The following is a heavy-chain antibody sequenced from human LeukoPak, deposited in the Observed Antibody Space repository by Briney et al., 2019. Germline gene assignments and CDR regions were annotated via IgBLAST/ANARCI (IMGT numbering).Heavy chain of an antibody. CDR2: INPGGGST. CDR3: ARGGTYYYDSMAY. J-gene: IGHJ4*02. D-gene: IGHD3-22*01. CDR1: GYTFTGYY. Sequence: ASVKVSCKASGYTFTGYYIHWVRQAPGQGLEWMGIINPGGGSTSYAQKFQGRVTMTRDTSTNTVYMELSSLRSEDTAVYYCARGGTYYYDSMAYWGQGTLVTVSS. V-gene: IGHV1-46*01.